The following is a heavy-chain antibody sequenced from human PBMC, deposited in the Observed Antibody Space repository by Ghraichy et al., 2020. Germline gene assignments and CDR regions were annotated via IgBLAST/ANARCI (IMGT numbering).Heavy chain of an antibody. Sequence: GESLNISCAASGFTFSSYWMSWVRQAPGKGLEWVANIKQDGSEKYYVDSVKGRFTISRDNAKNSLYLQMNSLRAEDTAVYYCARDRAKQVAPFDYWGQGTLVTVSS. V-gene: IGHV3-7*03. CDR3: ARDRAKQVAPFDY. CDR2: IKQDGSEK. J-gene: IGHJ4*02. CDR1: GFTFSSYW. D-gene: IGHD1-26*01.